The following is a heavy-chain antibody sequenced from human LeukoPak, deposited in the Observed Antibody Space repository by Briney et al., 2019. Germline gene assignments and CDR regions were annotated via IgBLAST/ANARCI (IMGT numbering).Heavy chain of an antibody. CDR1: GFTFDDYA. V-gene: IGHV3-9*03. J-gene: IGHJ3*02. CDR2: ISWNSGSI. D-gene: IGHD3-22*01. CDR3: AKDSSGYYYGAFDI. Sequence: PGRSLRLSCAASGFTFDDYAMHWVRQAPGKGLEWVSGISWNSGSIGYADSVKGRFTISRDNAKNSLYLQMNSLRAEDMALYYCAKDSSGYYYGAFDIWGQGTMVTVSS.